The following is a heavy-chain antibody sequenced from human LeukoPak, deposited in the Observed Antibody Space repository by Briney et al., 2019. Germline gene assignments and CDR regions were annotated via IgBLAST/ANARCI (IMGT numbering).Heavy chain of an antibody. D-gene: IGHD2-2*01. J-gene: IGHJ5*02. CDR2: ISPYNDNT. V-gene: IGHV1-18*01. CDR1: GYTFTSSV. Sequence: GASVKVSCKASGYTFTSSVISWVRQAPGQGLEWMGWISPYNDNTNYAQKLQGRVTMTTDTSTSTAYMELRSLRSDDTAVYYCAGALGYQLLSWWFDPWGQGTLVTVSS. CDR3: AGALGYQLLSWWFDP.